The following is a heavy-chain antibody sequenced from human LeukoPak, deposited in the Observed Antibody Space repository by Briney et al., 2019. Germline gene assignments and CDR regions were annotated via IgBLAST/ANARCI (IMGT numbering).Heavy chain of an antibody. Sequence: ASVKVSCKASGGTFSSYAISWVRQAPGQGLEWMGGIIPIFGTANYAQKFQGRVTITADESTSTAYMELSSLRSEDTAVYYCASTYCSSTSCYYYYYYMDVWGKGTTVTVSS. CDR2: IIPIFGTA. V-gene: IGHV1-69*13. D-gene: IGHD2-2*01. CDR3: ASTYCSSTSCYYYYYYMDV. J-gene: IGHJ6*03. CDR1: GGTFSSYA.